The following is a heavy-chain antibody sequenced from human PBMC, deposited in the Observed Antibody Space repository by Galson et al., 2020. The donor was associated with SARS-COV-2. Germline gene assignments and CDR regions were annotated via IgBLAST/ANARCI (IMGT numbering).Heavy chain of an antibody. CDR3: ARQYSSSWYGAGAAFDI. CDR1: GYSFTSYW. V-gene: IGHV5-51*01. J-gene: IGHJ3*02. Sequence: GESLKISCKGSGYSFTSYWIGWVRQMPGKGLEWMGTIYPGDSDTRYSPSFQGQVTISADKSISTAYLQWSSLKASDTAMYYCARQYSSSWYGAGAAFDIWGQGTMVTVSS. D-gene: IGHD6-13*01. CDR2: IYPGDSDT.